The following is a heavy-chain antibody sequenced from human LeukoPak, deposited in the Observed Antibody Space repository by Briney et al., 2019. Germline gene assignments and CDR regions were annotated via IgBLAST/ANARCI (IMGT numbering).Heavy chain of an antibody. D-gene: IGHD6-19*01. CDR2: ISWNSVNI. CDR3: AKDRGSSGWGPDY. Sequence: GGSLRLSCAASGFTFDDYAMHWVRQAPGKGLEWVSGISWNSVNIGYADSVKGRFTISRDHAKNSLYLQMNSLRAEDMALYYCAKDRGSSGWGPDYWGQGTLVTVSS. CDR1: GFTFDDYA. V-gene: IGHV3-9*03. J-gene: IGHJ4*02.